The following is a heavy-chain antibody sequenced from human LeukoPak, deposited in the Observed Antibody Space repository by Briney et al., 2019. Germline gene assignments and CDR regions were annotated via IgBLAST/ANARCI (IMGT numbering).Heavy chain of an antibody. J-gene: IGHJ4*02. Sequence: GGSLRLSCAASGFTFSSYWMHWVCQAPGKGLVWVSRINSDGSSTSYADSVKGRFTISRDNAKNTLYLQMNSLRAEDTAVYYCARKAGGYSYGPLDYWGQGTLVTVSS. D-gene: IGHD5-18*01. CDR3: ARKAGGYSYGPLDY. CDR1: GFTFSSYW. V-gene: IGHV3-74*01. CDR2: INSDGSST.